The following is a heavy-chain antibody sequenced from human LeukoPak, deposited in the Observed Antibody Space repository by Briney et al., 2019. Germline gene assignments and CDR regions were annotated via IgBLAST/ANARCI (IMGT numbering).Heavy chain of an antibody. J-gene: IGHJ3*02. D-gene: IGHD1-26*01. Sequence: PSETLSLTCTVSGGSISSGSYYWSWIRQPAGKGLEWIGRIYTSGSTNYNPSLKSRVTISVDTSKNQFSLKLSSVTAADTAVYYCASDSGSYYASDIWGQGTMVTVSS. CDR2: IYTSGST. CDR3: ASDSGSYYASDI. V-gene: IGHV4-61*02. CDR1: GGSISSGSYY.